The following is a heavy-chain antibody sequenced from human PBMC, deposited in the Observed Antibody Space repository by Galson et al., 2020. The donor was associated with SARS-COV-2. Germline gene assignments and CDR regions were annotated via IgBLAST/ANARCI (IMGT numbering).Heavy chain of an antibody. V-gene: IGHV4-61*02. CDR3: ARDYYYMDV. J-gene: IGHJ6*03. CDR1: GGSIKSGTYY. CDR2: VYISGSA. Sequence: SETLSLTRTVSGGSIKSGTYYWSWIRQAAGKGLEWIGRVYISGSANYNPSLKSRVTISADRSKNLFFLELRSVTAADTAVYYCARDYYYMDVWGKGTTVTISS.